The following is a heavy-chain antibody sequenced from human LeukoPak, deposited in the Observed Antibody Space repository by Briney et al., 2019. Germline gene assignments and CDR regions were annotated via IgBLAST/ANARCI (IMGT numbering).Heavy chain of an antibody. Sequence: GGSLRLSCAASGFAFSSYSMSRVRQAPGKGLEWVSYISSSSSVIDYADSVKGRFTLSRDNAKNSLYLQMNSLRDEDTAVYYCARGFSYGYGLGDYWGQGTLVTVSS. CDR1: GFAFSSYS. CDR2: ISSSSSVI. J-gene: IGHJ4*02. CDR3: ARGFSYGYGLGDY. V-gene: IGHV3-48*02. D-gene: IGHD5-18*01.